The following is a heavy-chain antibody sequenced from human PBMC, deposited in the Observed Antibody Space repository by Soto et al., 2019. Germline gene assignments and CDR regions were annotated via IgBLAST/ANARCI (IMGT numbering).Heavy chain of an antibody. Sequence: XAVKVSCKPSGYTFLNYGITWVRQDHGQGLEWMGWIGPYTGKTDYAQNFRGRVTVTADTSTSTVYMELRSLRSDDTAVYYCARDTSGEVVPAAPDSWGQGTLVTVSS. CDR3: ARDTSGEVVPAAPDS. D-gene: IGHD2-2*01. V-gene: IGHV1-18*01. CDR1: GYTFLNYG. CDR2: IGPYTGKT. J-gene: IGHJ4*02.